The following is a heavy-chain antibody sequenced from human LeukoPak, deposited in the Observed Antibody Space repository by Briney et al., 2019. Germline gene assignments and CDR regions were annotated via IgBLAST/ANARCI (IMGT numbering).Heavy chain of an antibody. J-gene: IGHJ4*02. CDR3: AREWDSGSYYLGYFDY. Sequence: PGGSLRLSCAASGFTFSDHYMDWVRQAPGKGLEWVGRIRNKANSYTTEYAASVKGRFTISRDDSKNSLYLQMNSLKCEDTAVYYCAREWDSGSYYLGYFDYRGQGTLVTVSS. CDR2: IRNKANSYTT. D-gene: IGHD1-26*01. V-gene: IGHV3-72*01. CDR1: GFTFSDHY.